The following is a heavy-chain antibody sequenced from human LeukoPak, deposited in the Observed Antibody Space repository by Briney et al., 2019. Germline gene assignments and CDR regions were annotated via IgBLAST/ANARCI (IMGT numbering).Heavy chain of an antibody. CDR1: GGSISSYY. V-gene: IGHV4-4*09. CDR2: IFTSGST. Sequence: SETLSLTCTVSGGSISSYYWSWIRQPSGKGLEWIGYIFTSGSTNYNPSLKSRVTISVDTSRTQFSLKLSSVTAADTAVYYCARMYYDFWSGYYYYYYYMDVWGKGTTVTVSS. CDR3: ARMYYDFWSGYYYYYYYMDV. D-gene: IGHD3-3*01. J-gene: IGHJ6*03.